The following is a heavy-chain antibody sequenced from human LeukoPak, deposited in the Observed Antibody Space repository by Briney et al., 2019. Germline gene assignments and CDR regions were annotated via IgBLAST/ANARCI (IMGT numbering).Heavy chain of an antibody. Sequence: GGSLRLSCAASGFTFSSYGMSWVRQAPGKGLEWVSGINWNGGSTGYADSVKGRFTISRDNAKNSLYLQMNSLRAEDTALYYCARGMVTYYYYYMDVWGKGTTVTVSS. CDR1: GFTFSSYG. CDR3: ARGMVTYYYYYMDV. J-gene: IGHJ6*03. CDR2: INWNGGST. V-gene: IGHV3-20*04. D-gene: IGHD5-18*01.